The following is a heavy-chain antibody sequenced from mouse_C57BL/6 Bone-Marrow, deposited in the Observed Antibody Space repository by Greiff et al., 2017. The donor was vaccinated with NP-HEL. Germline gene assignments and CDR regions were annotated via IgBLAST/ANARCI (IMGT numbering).Heavy chain of an antibody. Sequence: QVQLQQSGAELVRPGASVKLSCKASGYTFTDYYINWVKQRPGQGLEWIARIYPGSGNTYYNEKFKGKATLTAEKSSSTAYMQLSSLTSEDSAVYFCAFLGSSPYAMDYWGQGTSVTVSS. CDR3: AFLGSSPYAMDY. J-gene: IGHJ4*01. D-gene: IGHD1-1*01. CDR1: GYTFTDYY. V-gene: IGHV1-76*01. CDR2: IYPGSGNT.